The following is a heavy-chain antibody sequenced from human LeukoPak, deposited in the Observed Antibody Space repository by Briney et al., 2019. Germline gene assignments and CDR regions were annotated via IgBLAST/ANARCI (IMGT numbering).Heavy chain of an antibody. V-gene: IGHV4-4*02. Sequence: SETLSLTCDVSGGSISRTNWWSWVRQSPGQGLEWIGEISLSGRTNYNPSLQSRVTMSLGESKNQLSLDLASVTAADTAVYYCSRESGAFSPFGYWGQGTLVTVHS. D-gene: IGHD1-26*01. J-gene: IGHJ4*02. CDR3: SRESGAFSPFGY. CDR1: GGSISRTNW. CDR2: ISLSGRT.